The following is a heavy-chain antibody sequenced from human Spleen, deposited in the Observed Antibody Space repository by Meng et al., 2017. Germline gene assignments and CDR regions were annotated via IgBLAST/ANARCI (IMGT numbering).Heavy chain of an antibody. CDR2: INHSGST. D-gene: IGHD2-21*01. CDR3: ARGVNY. J-gene: IGHJ4*02. Sequence: SETLSLTCAVYGGSFSGYDWSWIRQPPRKGLEWIGEINHSGSTNYNPSLKSRVTISLDASKKQFSLKLSSVTAADTAVYYCARGVNYWGQGTLVTVSS. V-gene: IGHV4-34*01. CDR1: GGSFSGYD.